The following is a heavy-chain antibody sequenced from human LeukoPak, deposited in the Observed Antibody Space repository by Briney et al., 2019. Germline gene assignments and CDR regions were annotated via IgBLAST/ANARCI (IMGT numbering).Heavy chain of an antibody. Sequence: TGGTLRLSCAASGFTFSSYGMSWVRQAPGKGLEWVSAISGSGGSTYYADSVKGRSTISRDNAKNSLYLQMNSLRAEDTAVYYCARETKDENTYRYYYYYYMDVWGKGTTVTVSS. D-gene: IGHD2-15*01. CDR3: ARETKDENTYRYYYYYYMDV. V-gene: IGHV3-23*01. CDR2: ISGSGGST. J-gene: IGHJ6*03. CDR1: GFTFSSYG.